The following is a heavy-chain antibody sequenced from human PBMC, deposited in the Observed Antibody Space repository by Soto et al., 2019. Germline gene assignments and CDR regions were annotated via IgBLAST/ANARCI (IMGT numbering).Heavy chain of an antibody. J-gene: IGHJ5*02. CDR1: GGSFRGYY. CDR3: ARGDTYYYDSSGYYPYNWFDP. Sequence: PSETLSLTCAVYGGSFRGYYWSWIRQPPGKGLELIGEINHSGSTNYNPSLKSRVTISVDTSKNQFALKLSSVTAADTAVYYCARGDTYYYDSSGYYPYNWFDPWGQGTLVTVSS. V-gene: IGHV4-34*01. D-gene: IGHD3-22*01. CDR2: INHSGST.